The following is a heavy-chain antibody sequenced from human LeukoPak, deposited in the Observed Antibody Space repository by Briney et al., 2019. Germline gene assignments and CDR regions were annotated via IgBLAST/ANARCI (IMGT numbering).Heavy chain of an antibody. CDR1: GYTLTELS. CDR3: ATAVVPAPYGMDV. CDR2: FDPEDGET. J-gene: IGHJ6*02. D-gene: IGHD2-2*01. V-gene: IGHV1-24*01. Sequence: ASVKVSCKVSGYTLTELSMHWVRQAPGKGLEWMGGFDPEDGETIYAQKFQGRVTMTADTSTDTAYMELSSLRSEDTAVYYCATAVVPAPYGMDVWGQGTTVTVSS.